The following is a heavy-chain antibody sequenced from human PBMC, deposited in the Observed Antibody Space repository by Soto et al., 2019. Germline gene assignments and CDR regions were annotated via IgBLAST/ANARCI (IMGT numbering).Heavy chain of an antibody. J-gene: IGHJ6*02. Sequence: EVQLVESGGGLIQPGGSLRLSCAASGFTVSSNYMSWVRQAPGKGLEWGSGIYSGGSIYYADFVKGRFTISRDNSKNTLYLQMNSLRAEDTAVYYCAREGCYDYDWGSCGGMDVWGQGTTVTVSS. V-gene: IGHV3-53*01. CDR1: GFTVSSNY. CDR3: AREGCYDYDWGSCGGMDV. CDR2: IYSGGSI. D-gene: IGHD3-16*01.